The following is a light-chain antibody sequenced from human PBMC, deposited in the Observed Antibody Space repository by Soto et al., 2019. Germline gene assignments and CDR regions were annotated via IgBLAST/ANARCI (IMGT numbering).Light chain of an antibody. V-gene: IGKV1-5*03. CDR2: KAS. CDR3: QQYNSS. CDR1: QSISNW. Sequence: DIQMTQSPSTLSASVGDRVTITCRASQSISNWLAWYQQKPGKAPKLLIYKASSLESGVPSRFSGSGSGTAFTLTISGLQPDDFATYYCQQYNSSFGQGTKVEIK. J-gene: IGKJ1*01.